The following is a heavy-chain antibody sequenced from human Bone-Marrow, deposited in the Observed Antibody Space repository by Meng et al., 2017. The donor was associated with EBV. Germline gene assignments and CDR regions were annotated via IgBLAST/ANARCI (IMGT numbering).Heavy chain of an antibody. CDR2: IYWDDDK. V-gene: IGHV2-5*02. CDR3: AHRRLGYCSGGSCYSTGWFDP. J-gene: IGHJ5*02. D-gene: IGHD2-15*01. Sequence: ILLNDSGSTLVKPTQTVPLPCTLSGFSLSTSGVCVGWIRQPTGKALEWLALIYWDDDKRYSPSLKSRLTITKDTSKNQVVLTITNMDPVDTATYYCAHRRLGYCSGGSCYSTGWFDPWGQGTLVTVSS. CDR1: GFSLSTSGVC.